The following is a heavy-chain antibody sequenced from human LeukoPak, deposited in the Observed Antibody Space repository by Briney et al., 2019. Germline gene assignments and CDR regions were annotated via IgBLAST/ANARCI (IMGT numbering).Heavy chain of an antibody. V-gene: IGHV4-31*03. CDR1: GGSISSGGYY. Sequence: SETLSLTCTVSGGSISSGGYYWSWIRQHPGKGLEWIGYIYYSGSTYYNPSLKSRVTISVDTSKNQFSLKLSSVTAADTAVYYCARDRRDAFDIWGQGTIVTVSS. CDR3: ARDRRDAFDI. J-gene: IGHJ3*02. CDR2: IYYSGST.